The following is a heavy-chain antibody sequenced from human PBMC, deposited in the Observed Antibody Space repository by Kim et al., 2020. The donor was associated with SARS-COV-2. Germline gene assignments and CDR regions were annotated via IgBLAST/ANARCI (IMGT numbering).Heavy chain of an antibody. CDR1: GGSVSSGSYY. CDR2: IYYSGST. D-gene: IGHD1-26*01. J-gene: IGHJ4*02. V-gene: IGHV4-61*01. Sequence: SETLSLTCTVSGGSVSSGSYYWSWIRQPPGKGLEWIGYIYYSGSTNYNPSLKSRVTISVDTSKNQFSLKLSSVTAADTAVYYCARLSGLGSGSYYLDYWGQGTLVTVSS. CDR3: ARLSGLGSGSYYLDY.